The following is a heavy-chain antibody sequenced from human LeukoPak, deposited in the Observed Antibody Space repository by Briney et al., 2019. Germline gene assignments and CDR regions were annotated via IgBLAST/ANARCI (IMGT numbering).Heavy chain of an antibody. CDR2: INSDGSTT. Sequence: TGGSLRLTCAASGFIFTAYWMHWVRQVPGKGLMWVSRINSDGSTTTYADSVKGRFTISRDNAKNTLYLQMNSLRPEDTAVYYCAKAHQPNYYFSPDYWGQGTLVTVSS. V-gene: IGHV3-74*01. D-gene: IGHD3-10*01. J-gene: IGHJ4*02. CDR1: GFIFTAYW. CDR3: AKAHQPNYYFSPDY.